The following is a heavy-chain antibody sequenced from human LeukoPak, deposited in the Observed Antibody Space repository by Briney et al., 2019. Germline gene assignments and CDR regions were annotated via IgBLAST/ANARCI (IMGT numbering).Heavy chain of an antibody. CDR1: GFTFRDYD. J-gene: IGHJ5*02. CDR3: AKARTTVTTGNWFDP. CDR2: ISGLGEST. Sequence: PGGSLGLSCAASGFTFRDYDMSWVRQAPGKGLEWVSGISGLGESTFYADSVKGRFTISRDNSKNTLYLQMNSLRAEDTAVYYCAKARTTVTTGNWFDPWGQGTLVTVSS. D-gene: IGHD4-17*01. V-gene: IGHV3-23*01.